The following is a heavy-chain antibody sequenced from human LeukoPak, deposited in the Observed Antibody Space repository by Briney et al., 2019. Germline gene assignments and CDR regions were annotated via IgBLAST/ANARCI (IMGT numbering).Heavy chain of an antibody. D-gene: IGHD3-22*01. V-gene: IGHV4-39*07. J-gene: IGHJ4*02. CDR3: ARGLDDSSGYYLDY. CDR2: INHSGST. Sequence: SETLSLTCTVSGVSISSSSYYWGWIRQPPGKGLEWIGEINHSGSTNYNPSLKSRVTISVDTSKNQFSLKLSSVTAADTAVYYCARGLDDSSGYYLDYWGQGTLVTVSS. CDR1: GVSISSSSYY.